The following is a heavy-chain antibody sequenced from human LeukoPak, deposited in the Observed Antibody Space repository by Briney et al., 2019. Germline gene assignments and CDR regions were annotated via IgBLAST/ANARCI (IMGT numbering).Heavy chain of an antibody. D-gene: IGHD1-26*01. V-gene: IGHV3-21*01. CDR3: ARAVGAMFTNTFDI. Sequence: GGSLRLSCAASGFIFNYYSMNWVRQAPGKGLEWVSSISSSGGFIYYADSVEGRFTISRDNAKNFLYLQMNSLRAEDTAVYYCARAVGAMFTNTFDIWGQGTMVTVSS. CDR1: GFIFNYYS. CDR2: ISSSGGFI. J-gene: IGHJ3*02.